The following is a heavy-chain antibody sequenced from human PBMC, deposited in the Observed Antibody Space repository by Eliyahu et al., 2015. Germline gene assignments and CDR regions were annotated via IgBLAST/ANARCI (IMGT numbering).Heavy chain of an antibody. J-gene: IGHJ6*02. CDR1: GYTFSDYY. V-gene: IGHV1-46*01. Sequence: QVQLVQSGAEVKMPGASVKVSCKASGYTFSDYYLQWVRQAPGQGLEWMGGINPNAGSTSYAQNLQGRVTLTRDTSTSTVYMDLSSLRXEDTAVYYCARGVLPATSEWWYKTGVDVWGQGTTVTVSS. D-gene: IGHD2-15*01. CDR2: INPNAGST. CDR3: ARGVLPATSEWWYKTGVDV.